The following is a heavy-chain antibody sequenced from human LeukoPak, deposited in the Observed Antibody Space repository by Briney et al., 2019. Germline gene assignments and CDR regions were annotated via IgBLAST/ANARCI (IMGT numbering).Heavy chain of an antibody. CDR2: ISYDGSNK. CDR3: ARDRSGWYDYYYYGMDV. D-gene: IGHD6-19*01. CDR1: GFTFSSYA. V-gene: IGHV3-30-3*01. J-gene: IGHJ6*02. Sequence: PGGPLRLSCAASGFTFSSYAMHWVRQAPGKGLEWVAVISYDGSNKYYADSVKGRFTISRDNSKNTLYLQMNSLRAEDTAVYYCARDRSGWYDYYYYGMDVWGQGTTVTVSS.